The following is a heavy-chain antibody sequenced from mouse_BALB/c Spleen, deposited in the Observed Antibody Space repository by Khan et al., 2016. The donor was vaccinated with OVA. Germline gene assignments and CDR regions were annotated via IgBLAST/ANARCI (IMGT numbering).Heavy chain of an antibody. CDR2: IYPGDGNT. D-gene: IGHD2-14*01. CDR1: GYGFSNYL. J-gene: IGHJ3*01. Sequence: QVQLQQSGAELVRPGSSVKISCKASGYGFSNYLMNWVKQGPGQGLEWIGQIYPGDGNTKYNGKFKDKATLTVDKSSSTAYMQLSSLTSEDSAVYFCARSGYDYFAYWGQGTLVTVSA. V-gene: IGHV1-80*01. CDR3: ARSGYDYFAY.